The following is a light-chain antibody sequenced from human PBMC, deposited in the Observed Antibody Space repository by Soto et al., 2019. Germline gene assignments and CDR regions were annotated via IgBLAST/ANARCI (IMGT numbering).Light chain of an antibody. J-gene: IGKJ2*01. CDR2: DAS. CDR3: QHYNNWPFT. CDR1: QSVSSD. Sequence: EIVLTQSPATLSLSPGERATFSCRASQSVSSDLVWYQQKPGQAPRLLIYDASNRATGIPARFSGSGSGTDFTLTISSLEPEDFAVYYCQHYNNWPFTFGQGTKLEIK. V-gene: IGKV3-11*01.